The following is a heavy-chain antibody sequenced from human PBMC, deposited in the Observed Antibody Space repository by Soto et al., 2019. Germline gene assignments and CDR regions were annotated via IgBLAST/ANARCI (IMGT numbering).Heavy chain of an antibody. CDR3: ARDRAGATPAGAFDI. CDR2: ISAYNGNT. CDR1: GYTFTSYG. Sequence: QVQLVQSGAEVKKPGASVKVSCKASGYTFTSYGISWVRQAPGQGLEWMGWISAYNGNTNYAQKLQGRVTMTTDTSXSTAYMELRSLRSDDTAVYYGARDRAGATPAGAFDIWGQGTMVTVSS. J-gene: IGHJ3*02. V-gene: IGHV1-18*01. D-gene: IGHD1-26*01.